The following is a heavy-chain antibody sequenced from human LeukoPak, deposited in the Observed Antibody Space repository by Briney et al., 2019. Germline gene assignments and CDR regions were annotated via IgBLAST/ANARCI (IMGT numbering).Heavy chain of an antibody. CDR1: GFTFSSYW. D-gene: IGHD3-3*01. V-gene: IGHV3-7*01. CDR3: ARDGKYYDFWSGSPGWFDP. Sequence: GGSLRLSCAASGFTFSSYWMSWVRQAPGKGLEWVANIKQDGSEKFYVDSLKGRFTISRDNAKNSLYLQMNSLRAEDTAVYYCARDGKYYDFWSGSPGWFDPWGQGTLVTVSS. CDR2: IKQDGSEK. J-gene: IGHJ5*02.